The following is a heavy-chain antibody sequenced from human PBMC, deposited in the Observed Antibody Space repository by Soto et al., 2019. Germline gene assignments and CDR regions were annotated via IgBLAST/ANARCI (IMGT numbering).Heavy chain of an antibody. Sequence: EVQLVESGGGLVKPGGSLRLSCAASGFTFSSYTMNWVRQAPGKGLEWVSSISSSDSYIYYADSVKGRFTISRDNAKNSLYLQMNSLRGEDTAVYYCARAYDSSGYLYWYFDLWGRGTLVTVSS. J-gene: IGHJ2*01. V-gene: IGHV3-21*01. CDR3: ARAYDSSGYLYWYFDL. CDR2: ISSSDSYI. D-gene: IGHD3-22*01. CDR1: GFTFSSYT.